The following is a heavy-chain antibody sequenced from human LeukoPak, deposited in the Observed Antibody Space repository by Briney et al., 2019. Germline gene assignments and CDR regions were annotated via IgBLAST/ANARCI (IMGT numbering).Heavy chain of an antibody. D-gene: IGHD5-12*01. CDR3: ARYSGFDREANWFDP. CDR2: IIPIFGTA. Sequence: GASVKVSCKASGGTFSSYAISWVRQAPGQGLEWMGGIIPIFGTANYAQKFQGRVTITTDESTSTAYMELSSLRSEDTAVYYCARYSGFDREANWFDPWGQGTLVTVSS. V-gene: IGHV1-69*05. J-gene: IGHJ5*02. CDR1: GGTFSSYA.